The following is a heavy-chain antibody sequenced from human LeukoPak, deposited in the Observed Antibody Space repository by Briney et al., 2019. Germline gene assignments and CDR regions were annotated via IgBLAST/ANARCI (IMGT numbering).Heavy chain of an antibody. CDR1: GFTFSDYY. V-gene: IGHV3-11*01. J-gene: IGHJ4*02. D-gene: IGHD2-2*01. CDR2: ISSSGSTI. CDR3: ARDGCSSTSCYGYI. Sequence: PGGSLRLSCAASGFTFSDYYMSWIRQAPGKGLEWVSYISSSGSTIYYADSVKGRFTISRDNAKNSLYLQVNSLRAEDTAVYYCARDGCSSTSCYGYIWGQGTLVTVSS.